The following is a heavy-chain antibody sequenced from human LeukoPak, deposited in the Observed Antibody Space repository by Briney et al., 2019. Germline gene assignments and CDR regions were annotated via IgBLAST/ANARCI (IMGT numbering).Heavy chain of an antibody. CDR3: AREVYGGNSINY. Sequence: AGGSLRLSCTASGFTFSDSSMTWVRQAPGKGLEWVANMKQDGSEKFYVDSVKGRFTISRDNAKNSLYLEMNSLRAEDTAVYYFAREVYGGNSINYWGQGTLVTVSS. D-gene: IGHD4-23*01. CDR1: GFTFSDSS. J-gene: IGHJ4*02. CDR2: MKQDGSEK. V-gene: IGHV3-7*05.